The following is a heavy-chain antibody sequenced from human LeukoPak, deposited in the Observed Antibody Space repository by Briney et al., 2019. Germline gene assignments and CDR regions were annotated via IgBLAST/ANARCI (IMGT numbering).Heavy chain of an antibody. V-gene: IGHV5-51*01. CDR3: GRHLHGDLYFDY. Sequence: GASLQISCKGSGSIFTTYWIGWVRQLPGKGLEWMGIIYPGDSDTRDSPSFQGQVTISADKSISTAYLQWSSLTASDTAMYYCGRHLHGDLYFDYWGQGTLVTVSS. D-gene: IGHD4-17*01. CDR2: IYPGDSDT. J-gene: IGHJ4*02. CDR1: GSIFTTYW.